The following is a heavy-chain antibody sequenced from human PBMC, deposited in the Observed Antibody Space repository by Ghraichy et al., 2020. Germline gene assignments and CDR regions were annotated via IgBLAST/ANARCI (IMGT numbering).Heavy chain of an antibody. CDR2: IYAGGTT. Sequence: GGSLRLSCAASDFTVGSNYMSWLRQAPEKGLEWVSVIYAGGTTYYADSVRGRFTISRDNSKNTLFLQMDSLRADDTAVYYCATQSFGIVSTYDHWGQGTLVTVSS. V-gene: IGHV3-53*01. CDR3: ATQSFGIVSTYDH. J-gene: IGHJ4*02. D-gene: IGHD2/OR15-2a*01. CDR1: DFTVGSNY.